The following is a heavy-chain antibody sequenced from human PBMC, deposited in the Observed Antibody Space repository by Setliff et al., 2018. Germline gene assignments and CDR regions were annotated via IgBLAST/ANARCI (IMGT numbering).Heavy chain of an antibody. Sequence: ASVKVSCKATGYTLSRHYMHWARQAPGQGFEWMGIINPGGGSASIVQKFQGRVTMTSDTSTSTVYMDLTGLTSEDTAVYYCARAGVAAADRKGLLEYWGQGTLVTVSS. CDR2: INPGGGSA. V-gene: IGHV1-46*01. D-gene: IGHD6-13*01. CDR1: GYTLSRHY. J-gene: IGHJ4*02. CDR3: ARAGVAAADRKGLLEY.